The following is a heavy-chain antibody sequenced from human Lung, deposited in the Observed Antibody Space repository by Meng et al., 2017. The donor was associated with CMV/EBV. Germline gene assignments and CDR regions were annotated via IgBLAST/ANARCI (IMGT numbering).Heavy chain of an antibody. D-gene: IGHD6-19*01. CDR1: GFSLSNARMG. Sequence: SGPXLVXPTETLTLTCTVSGFSLSNARMGVSWIRQPPGKALEWLAHIFSNDEKSYSTSLKSRLTISKDTSKSQVVLTMTNMDPVDTATYYCARTGIAVAGTYYYYGMDVWXQGTXVTVSS. CDR3: ARTGIAVAGTYYYYGMDV. CDR2: IFSNDEK. V-gene: IGHV2-26*01. J-gene: IGHJ6*02.